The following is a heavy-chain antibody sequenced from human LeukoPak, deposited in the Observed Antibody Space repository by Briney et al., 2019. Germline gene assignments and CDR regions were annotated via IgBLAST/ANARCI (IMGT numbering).Heavy chain of an antibody. J-gene: IGHJ6*02. V-gene: IGHV1-8*01. D-gene: IGHD3-10*01. CDR1: GYTFTIYD. CDR2: MNPNSGNT. CDR3: ARGQGEIKTPGTSYDMDV. Sequence: ASVTVSCKASGYTFTIYDINWVRQATGQGLEWMGWMNPNSGNTGYAQKFQGRVTMTRNTSISTAYMELSSLRSEDTAVYYCARGQGEIKTPGTSYDMDVWGQGTTVPVSS.